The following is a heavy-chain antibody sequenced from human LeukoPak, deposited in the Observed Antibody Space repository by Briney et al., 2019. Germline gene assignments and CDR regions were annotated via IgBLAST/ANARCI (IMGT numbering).Heavy chain of an antibody. CDR3: ARDRATTSIDY. CDR1: GFTFSNTW. V-gene: IGHV3-33*08. CDR2: LWYDGSNK. J-gene: IGHJ4*02. Sequence: GGSLRLSCAASGFTFSNTWMNWVRQAPGKGLEWVAVLWYDGSNKYYADSVKGRFTISRDNSKNTLYLQMNSLRAEDTAVYYCARDRATTSIDYWGQGTLVTVSS. D-gene: IGHD5-24*01.